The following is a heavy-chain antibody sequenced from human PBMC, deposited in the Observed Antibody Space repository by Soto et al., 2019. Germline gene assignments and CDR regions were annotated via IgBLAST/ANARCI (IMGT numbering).Heavy chain of an antibody. CDR1: GFTFSSYA. CDR2: ISYDGSNK. V-gene: IGHV3-30-3*01. J-gene: IGHJ4*02. Sequence: QVQLVESGGGVVQPGRSLRLSCAASGFTFSSYAMHWVRQAPGKGLEWVAVISYDGSNKYYADSVKGRFTISRDNSKNTLYLQMNSLRAEDTAVYYCARESVDTAMVTSDFDYWGQGTLVTVSS. D-gene: IGHD5-18*01. CDR3: ARESVDTAMVTSDFDY.